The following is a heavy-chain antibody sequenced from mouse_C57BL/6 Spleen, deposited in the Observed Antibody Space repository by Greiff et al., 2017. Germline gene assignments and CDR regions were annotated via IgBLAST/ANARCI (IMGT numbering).Heavy chain of an antibody. Sequence: VQLKQSGPGLVKPSQSLSLTCSVTGYSITSGYYWNWIRQFPGNKLEWMGYISYDGSNNYNPSLKNRISITRDTSKNQFFLKLNSVTTEDTATYYCARHDGAMDYWGQGTSVTVSS. CDR3: ARHDGAMDY. D-gene: IGHD2-3*01. CDR1: GYSITSGYY. J-gene: IGHJ4*01. V-gene: IGHV3-6*01. CDR2: ISYDGSN.